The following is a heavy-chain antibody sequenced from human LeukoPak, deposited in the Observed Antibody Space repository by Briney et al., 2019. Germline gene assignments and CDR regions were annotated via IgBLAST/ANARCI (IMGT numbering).Heavy chain of an antibody. D-gene: IGHD3-9*01. CDR1: GGSISSYY. CDR2: IYTSGST. J-gene: IGHJ4*02. Sequence: PSETLSLTCTVSGGSISSYYWSWIRQPAGKGLEWIGRIYTSGSTNYNPSLKSRVTMSVDTSKNQFSLKLSSVTAADTAVYYCARGIPHYDILTGYYKGYYFDYWGQGTLVTVSS. CDR3: ARGIPHYDILTGYYKGYYFDY. V-gene: IGHV4-4*07.